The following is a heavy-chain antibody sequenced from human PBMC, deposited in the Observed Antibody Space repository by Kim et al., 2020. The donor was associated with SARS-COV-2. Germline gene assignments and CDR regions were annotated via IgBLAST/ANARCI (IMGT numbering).Heavy chain of an antibody. V-gene: IGHV4-34*01. J-gene: IGHJ4*02. D-gene: IGHD6-19*01. CDR1: GGSFSGYY. CDR2: INHSGST. Sequence: SETLSLTCAVYGGSFSGYYWSWIRQPPGKGLEWIGEINHSGSTNYNPSLKSRVTISVDTSKNQFSLKLSSVTAADTAVYYCARLPNRSGWYRPPFDYWGQGTLVTVSS. CDR3: ARLPNRSGWYRPPFDY.